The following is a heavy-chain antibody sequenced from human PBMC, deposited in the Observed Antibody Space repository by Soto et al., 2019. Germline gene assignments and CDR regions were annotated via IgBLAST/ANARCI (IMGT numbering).Heavy chain of an antibody. J-gene: IGHJ4*02. D-gene: IGHD6-6*01. CDR1: GFTFSSYG. CDR2: ISYDGSNK. V-gene: IGHV3-30*18. CDR3: AKVLNEAARPNAAVDY. Sequence: QVQLVESGGGVVQPGRSLRLSCAASGFTFSSYGMHWVRQAPGKGLEWVAVISYDGSNKYYADSVKGRFTISRDNSKNTLYLQMNSLRAEDTAVYYCAKVLNEAARPNAAVDYWGQGTLVTVSS.